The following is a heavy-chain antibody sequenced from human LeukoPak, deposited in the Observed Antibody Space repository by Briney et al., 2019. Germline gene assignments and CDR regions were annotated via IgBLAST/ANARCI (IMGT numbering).Heavy chain of an antibody. V-gene: IGHV4-59*01. CDR3: ARAIVGATGVYFDY. J-gene: IGHJ4*02. CDR1: GGSISSYY. CDR2: IYYSGST. D-gene: IGHD1-26*01. Sequence: PSETLSLTCTVSGGSISSYYWSWIRQPPGKGLEWIGYIYYSGSTNYNPSLKSRVTISVDTSKNQFSLKLSSVTAADTAVYYCARAIVGATGVYFDYWGQGTLVTVSS.